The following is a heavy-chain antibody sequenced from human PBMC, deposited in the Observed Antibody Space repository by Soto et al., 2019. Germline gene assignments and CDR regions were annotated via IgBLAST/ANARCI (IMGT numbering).Heavy chain of an antibody. J-gene: IGHJ4*02. CDR2: IIPIFGTA. CDR3: AVSGRAMSDDY. CDR1: GGTFSSYA. V-gene: IGHV1-69*13. Sequence: PSVNVSCKASGGTFSSYAISWVRQAPGQGLEWMGGIIPIFGTANYAQKFQGRVTITADESTSTAYMELSSLSSEDTAVYYCAVSGRAMSDDYWGQGTLVTVSS. D-gene: IGHD2-8*02.